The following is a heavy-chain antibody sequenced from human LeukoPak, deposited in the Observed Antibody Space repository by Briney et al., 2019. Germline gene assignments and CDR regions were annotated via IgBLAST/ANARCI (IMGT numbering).Heavy chain of an antibody. J-gene: IGHJ3*02. Sequence: PGGSLRLSCAASGFTFSSYAMHWVRQALGKGLEYVSAISSNGGSTYYANSVKGRFTISRDNSKSTLYLQMGSLRAEDMAVYYCARAEDPPPGATIEEGNAFDIWGQGTMVTVSS. CDR1: GFTFSSYA. CDR3: ARAEDPPPGATIEEGNAFDI. D-gene: IGHD5-12*01. CDR2: ISSNGGST. V-gene: IGHV3-64*01.